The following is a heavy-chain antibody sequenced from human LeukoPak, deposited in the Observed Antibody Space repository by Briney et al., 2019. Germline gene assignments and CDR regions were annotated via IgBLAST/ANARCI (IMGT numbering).Heavy chain of an antibody. CDR1: GFTFSTYA. D-gene: IGHD1-26*01. CDR3: AREFKVGTTTLSFDI. J-gene: IGHJ3*02. Sequence: GGSLRLSCAASGFTFSTYAITWVRQAPGQGLEWVSAISDNGGGTYYADSAKGRFTVSRDNSKNTLYLQMNSLRAEDTAVYYCAREFKVGTTTLSFDIWDQGTMVTVSS. CDR2: ISDNGGGT. V-gene: IGHV3-23*01.